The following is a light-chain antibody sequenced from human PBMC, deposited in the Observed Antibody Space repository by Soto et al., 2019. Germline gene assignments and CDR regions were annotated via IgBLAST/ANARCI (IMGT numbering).Light chain of an antibody. CDR2: EVS. J-gene: IGLJ3*02. CDR1: SSDVGGYNY. Sequence: ALTQPPSAAGSPGQAVTISCTGTSSDVGGYNYVSWYQQHPGKAPKLMIYEVSERPSGVPDRFSGSKSGNTASLTVSGLQAEDEEDYYCNSYAGSNNWVFGGGTKLTVL. CDR3: NSYAGSNNWV. V-gene: IGLV2-8*01.